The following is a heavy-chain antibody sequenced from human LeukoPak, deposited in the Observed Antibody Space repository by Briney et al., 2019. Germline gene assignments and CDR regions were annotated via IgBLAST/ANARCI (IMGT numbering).Heavy chain of an antibody. D-gene: IGHD6-19*01. J-gene: IGHJ4*02. CDR1: GYSISSGYY. CDR3: ARSIAVAGIG. Sequence: SETLSLTCTVSGYSISSGYYWGWIRQPPGKGLEWIGSIYHSGSTYYNPSLKSRVTISVDTSKNQFSLKLSSVTAADTAVYYCARSIAVAGIGWGQGTLDTVSS. CDR2: IYHSGST. V-gene: IGHV4-38-2*02.